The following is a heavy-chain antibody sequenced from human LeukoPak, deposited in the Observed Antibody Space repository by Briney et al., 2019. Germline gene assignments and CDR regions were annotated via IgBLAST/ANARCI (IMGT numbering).Heavy chain of an antibody. V-gene: IGHV4-39*01. CDR2: IYYSGSA. CDR1: GGSISSNIYY. Sequence: SETLSLTCTVSGGSISSNIYYWGWIRQPPGKGLEWIGSIYYSGSAYYNPSLKGRVTISVDTSRNQFSLRLSSLTAADTAMYFCAKSLYDYRSGTYFRPFDYWGQGTLVTVSS. J-gene: IGHJ4*02. D-gene: IGHD3-10*01. CDR3: AKSLYDYRSGTYFRPFDY.